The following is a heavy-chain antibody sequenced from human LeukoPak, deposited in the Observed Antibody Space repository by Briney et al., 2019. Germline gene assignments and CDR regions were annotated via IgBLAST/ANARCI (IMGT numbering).Heavy chain of an antibody. J-gene: IGHJ6*03. V-gene: IGHV1-69*05. CDR3: ARGVGVVNYYHYYMDV. CDR1: GGTFSSYA. Sequence: ASVKVSCKASGGTFSSYAISWVRQAPGQGLEWMGGIIPIFGTANYAQKFQGRVTITTDESTSTAYMELSSLRSEDTAVYYCARGVGVVNYYHYYMDVWGKGTTVTVSS. D-gene: IGHD3-3*01. CDR2: IIPIFGTA.